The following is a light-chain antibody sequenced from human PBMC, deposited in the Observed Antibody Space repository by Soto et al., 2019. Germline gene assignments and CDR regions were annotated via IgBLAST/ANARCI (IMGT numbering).Light chain of an antibody. CDR3: SSYAGSNNRYV. CDR1: SSDVGGYNY. V-gene: IGLV2-8*01. CDR2: EVS. J-gene: IGLJ1*01. Sequence: ALTQPPSASGSPGQSVTISCTGTSSDVGGYNYVSWYQQHPGKAPKLMIYEVSKRPSGVPDRFSGSKSGNTASLTVSGLQAEDEADYYCSSYAGSNNRYVFGTGTKVTVL.